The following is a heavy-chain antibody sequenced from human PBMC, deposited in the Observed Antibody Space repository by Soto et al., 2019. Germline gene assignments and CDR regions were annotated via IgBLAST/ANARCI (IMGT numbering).Heavy chain of an antibody. V-gene: IGHV3-23*01. D-gene: IGHD2-15*01. Sequence: EVQLLESGGGLVQPGGSLRLSCAASGFTFSGYAMSWVRQAPGKGLEWVSTIGATGINSYYPDSVKGRFTISRDNSKNTVHLQMNRLRAEDTSVYYCAKRAVVGAARYLDYCGLGTLVTVSS. CDR2: IGATGINS. J-gene: IGHJ4*02. CDR1: GFTFSGYA. CDR3: AKRAVVGAARYLDY.